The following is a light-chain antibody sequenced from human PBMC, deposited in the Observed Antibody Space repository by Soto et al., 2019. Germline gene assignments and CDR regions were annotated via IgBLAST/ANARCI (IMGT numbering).Light chain of an antibody. Sequence: QSALTQPASVSGSPGQSITISCTGTSSDAGGYSYVSWYQQHPGKAPKLMIYDVSNRPSGVSNRFSGSKSGNTASLTISGLQAEDEADYYCSSYTSSSKIFGGGTKVTVL. V-gene: IGLV2-14*01. CDR2: DVS. CDR1: SSDAGGYSY. CDR3: SSYTSSSKI. J-gene: IGLJ2*01.